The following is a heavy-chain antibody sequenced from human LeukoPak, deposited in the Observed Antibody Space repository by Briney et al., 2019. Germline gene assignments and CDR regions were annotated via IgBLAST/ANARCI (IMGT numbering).Heavy chain of an antibody. J-gene: IGHJ4*02. CDR3: ARVSTYFGVVTDFDY. V-gene: IGHV1-8*01. D-gene: IGHD3-3*01. CDR1: GYTFTSYD. CDR2: MNPNSGNT. Sequence: VASVKVSCKASGYTFTSYDINCVRQATGQGLEWMGWMNPNSGNTGYAQKFQGRVTMTRNTSISTAYMELSSLRSEDTAVYYCARVSTYFGVVTDFDYWGQGTLVTVSS.